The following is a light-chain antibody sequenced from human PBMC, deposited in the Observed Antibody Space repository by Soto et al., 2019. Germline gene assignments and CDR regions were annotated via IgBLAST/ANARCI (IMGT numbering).Light chain of an antibody. CDR2: ETN. J-gene: IGLJ3*02. CDR1: SSNIGNSY. V-gene: IGLV1-51*01. CDR3: GTWDASLSAGV. Sequence: QSVLTQPPSLSAAPGQKVTISCSGTSSNIGNSYVSWYQQLPGKAPNVLIYETNKRPSGIPDRFSGSKSGASATLGITGLQTGDEADYYCGTWDASLSAGVFGGGTKVTV.